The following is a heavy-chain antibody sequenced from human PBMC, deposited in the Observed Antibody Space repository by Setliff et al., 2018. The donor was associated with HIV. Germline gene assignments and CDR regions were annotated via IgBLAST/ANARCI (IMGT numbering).Heavy chain of an antibody. J-gene: IGHJ4*02. CDR3: ARGTGIAVAGTDY. D-gene: IGHD6-19*01. Sequence: GASVKVSCKASGYTFTTYGISWVRQAPGHGLEWMGWISPYIGHTNYAQNFQGRVTMTRDTSTSTVYMELSSLRSEDTAVYYCARGTGIAVAGTDYWGQGTLVTVSS. V-gene: IGHV1-18*01. CDR2: ISPYIGHT. CDR1: GYTFTTYG.